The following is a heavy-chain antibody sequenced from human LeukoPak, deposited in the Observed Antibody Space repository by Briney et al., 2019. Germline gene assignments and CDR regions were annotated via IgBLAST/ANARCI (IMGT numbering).Heavy chain of an antibody. CDR1: GGTFSSDA. Sequence: ASVKVSCKGSGGTFSSDAISWVRQAPGQGLEWMGGIIPIFSTANYAQKFQGRVTITADESTSTAYMELSSLRSEDTAVYYCARERWELLGYFDYWGQGTLVTVSS. CDR3: ARERWELLGYFDY. CDR2: IIPIFSTA. J-gene: IGHJ4*02. D-gene: IGHD1-26*01. V-gene: IGHV1-69*13.